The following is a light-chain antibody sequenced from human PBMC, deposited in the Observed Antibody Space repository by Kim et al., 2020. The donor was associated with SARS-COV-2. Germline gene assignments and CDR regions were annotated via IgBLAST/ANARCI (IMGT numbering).Light chain of an antibody. V-gene: IGLV3-1*01. Sequence: SVSPGQTASIPCSGDKLGDKYACWYQQKPGQSPVLVIYQDSKRPSGIPERFSGSNSANTATLTISGTQAMDEADYYCQAWDSSTVVFGGGTQLTVL. CDR1: KLGDKY. CDR3: QAWDSSTVV. CDR2: QDS. J-gene: IGLJ2*01.